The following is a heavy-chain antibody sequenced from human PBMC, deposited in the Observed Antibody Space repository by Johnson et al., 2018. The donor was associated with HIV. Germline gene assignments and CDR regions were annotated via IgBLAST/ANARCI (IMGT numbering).Heavy chain of an antibody. D-gene: IGHD3-3*01. CDR3: VKDKFMFLENPVDAFDV. V-gene: IGHV3-30*18. CDR1: GFTFRNYG. J-gene: IGHJ3*01. CDR2: ISFGGTNK. Sequence: QVQLVESGGAVVQPGRSLRLSCAASGFTFRNYGMHWVRQAPVQGLEWVAVISFGGTNKYYAESVKRLSTISRDNSNNTLYLQMNSLRPEDTGVYYCVKDKFMFLENPVDAFDVWGQGTMVTFSS.